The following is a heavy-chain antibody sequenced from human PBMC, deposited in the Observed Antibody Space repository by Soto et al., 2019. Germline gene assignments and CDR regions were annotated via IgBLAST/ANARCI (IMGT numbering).Heavy chain of an antibody. CDR3: ATGGGRGNAVVAATSNWFDT. V-gene: IGHV4-34*01. J-gene: IGHJ5*02. CDR2: INHSGST. Sequence: SETLSLTCAVYGGSFSGYYWSWIRQPPGKGLEWIGEINHSGSTNYDPSLKSRVTISVDTSKNQFSLKLSSVTAADTAVYYCATGGGRGNAVVAATSNWFDTWGQGTLVTVSS. CDR1: GGSFSGYY. D-gene: IGHD2-15*01.